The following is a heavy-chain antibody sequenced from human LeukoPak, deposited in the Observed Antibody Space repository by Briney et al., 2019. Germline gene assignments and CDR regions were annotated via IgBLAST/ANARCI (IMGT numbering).Heavy chain of an antibody. CDR3: ARYCSSTSCYTDY. CDR2: ISAYNGNT. Sequence: GASVKVSCKASGYTFTSYGISWVRQAPGQGLEWMGWISAYNGNTNYAQKLQGRVTMTTDTSTSTACMELRSLRSDDTAVYYCARYCSSTSCYTDYWGQGTLVTVSS. V-gene: IGHV1-18*01. D-gene: IGHD2-2*02. J-gene: IGHJ4*02. CDR1: GYTFTSYG.